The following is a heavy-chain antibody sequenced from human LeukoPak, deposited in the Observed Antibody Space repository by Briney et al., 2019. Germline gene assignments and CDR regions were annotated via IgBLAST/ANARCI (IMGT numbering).Heavy chain of an antibody. Sequence: ASVKVSCKASGYTFTGYYIHWVRQAPGQGLEWMGWINPISGGTNYAQKFQGRVTLTRDTSITTAYMELSTLKSDDTAVYYCARDKPGYSSYYEYWGQGTLVTVSS. J-gene: IGHJ4*02. CDR3: ARDKPGYSSYYEY. CDR2: INPISGGT. CDR1: GYTFTGYY. V-gene: IGHV1-2*02. D-gene: IGHD6-13*01.